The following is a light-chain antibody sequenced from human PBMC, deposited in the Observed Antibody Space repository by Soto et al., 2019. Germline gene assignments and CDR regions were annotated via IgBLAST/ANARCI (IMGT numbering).Light chain of an antibody. CDR3: QQYNNWPPIT. CDR1: QSVSSN. CDR2: GAS. V-gene: IGKV3-15*01. J-gene: IGKJ5*01. Sequence: ETVMTQSPVTLSVSPGERATLSCRASQSVSSNLSWYQQKPGQAPRVLIYGASTRATGVPARFSGSGSGTEFTLTISSLQSEDFAVYCCQQYNNWPPITFGQGTRLEIK.